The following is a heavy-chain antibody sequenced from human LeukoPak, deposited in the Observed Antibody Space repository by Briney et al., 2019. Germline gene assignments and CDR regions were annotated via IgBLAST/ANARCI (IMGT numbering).Heavy chain of an antibody. Sequence: GGSLRLSCAASGFTFSSYSMNWVRQAPGKGLEWVGRIKSKSDGGTRDYAAPVKDRFIISRDDSKNTLYLQMNNLKTEDTAVYFCTTLKALGVFDYWGQGTLVTVSS. V-gene: IGHV3-15*01. CDR3: TTLKALGVFDY. J-gene: IGHJ4*02. CDR1: GFTFSSYS. D-gene: IGHD3-16*01. CDR2: IKSKSDGGTR.